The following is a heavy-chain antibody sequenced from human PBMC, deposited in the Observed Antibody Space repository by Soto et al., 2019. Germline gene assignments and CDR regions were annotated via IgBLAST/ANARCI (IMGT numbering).Heavy chain of an antibody. CDR3: AHIPNYYQYDWFDP. Sequence: QITLKESGPTLVKPTQTLTLTCTFSGFSLTTRGVGVGWIRQPPGKALECLALIYWDDDKRYSPSLQSRLSITKDTSKNHVVLTMTNVDPVDTATYYCAHIPNYYQYDWFDPWGQGTLVSVS. V-gene: IGHV2-5*02. CDR2: IYWDDDK. D-gene: IGHD3-16*01. J-gene: IGHJ5*02. CDR1: GFSLTTRGVG.